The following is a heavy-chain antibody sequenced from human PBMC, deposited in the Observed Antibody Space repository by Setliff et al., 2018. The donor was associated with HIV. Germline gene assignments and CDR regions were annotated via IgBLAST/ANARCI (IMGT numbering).Heavy chain of an antibody. CDR2: IFYSGST. CDR3: ARGPTRFYFDY. V-gene: IGHV4-59*11. CDR1: GDSITGHY. D-gene: IGHD1-1*01. Sequence: ASETLSLTCTVSGDSITGHYWNWIRQPPGKGLEWIGYIFYSGSTNYNPSLKSRVTILVDTSKNHFSLKLTSVTAADTAVYYCARGPTRFYFDYWGQGTLVTVSS. J-gene: IGHJ4*02.